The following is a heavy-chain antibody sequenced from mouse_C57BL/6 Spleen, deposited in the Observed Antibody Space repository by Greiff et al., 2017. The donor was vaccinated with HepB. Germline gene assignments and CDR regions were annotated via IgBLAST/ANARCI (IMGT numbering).Heavy chain of an antibody. CDR1: GYTFTSYW. Sequence: QVQLKQPGAELVMPGASVKLSCKASGYTFTSYWMHWVKQRPGQGLEWIGEIDPSDSYTNYNQKFKGKSTLTVDKSSSTAYMQLSSLTSEDSAVYYCATTVVATDWFAYWGQGTLVTVSA. J-gene: IGHJ3*01. CDR3: ATTVVATDWFAY. V-gene: IGHV1-69*01. D-gene: IGHD1-1*01. CDR2: IDPSDSYT.